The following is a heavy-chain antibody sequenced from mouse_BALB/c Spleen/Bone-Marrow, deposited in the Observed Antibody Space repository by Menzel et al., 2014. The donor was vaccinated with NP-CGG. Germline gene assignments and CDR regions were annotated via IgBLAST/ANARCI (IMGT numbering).Heavy chain of an antibody. CDR3: ARKGISTVIAAAYYFDY. Sequence: QVQLQQSGAELVKPGASVKLSCKTSGYTFTSYWIQWVQQRPGQGLGWIGEIFPGTGTTYYNEKFKDKATLTIDTSSSTAYMQLSSLTSEDSAVYFCARKGISTVIAAAYYFDYWGQGSTLTVSS. J-gene: IGHJ2*01. V-gene: IGHV1S132*01. CDR2: IFPGTGTT. CDR1: GYTFTSYW. D-gene: IGHD2-4*01.